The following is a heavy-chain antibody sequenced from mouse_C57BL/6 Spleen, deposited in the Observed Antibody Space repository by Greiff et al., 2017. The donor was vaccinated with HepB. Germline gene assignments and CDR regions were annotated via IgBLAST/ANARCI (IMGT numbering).Heavy chain of an antibody. CDR1: GYSFTGYY. J-gene: IGHJ3*01. V-gene: IGHV1-42*01. D-gene: IGHD2-4*01. CDR2: INPSTGGT. CDR3: ARGGLRPLAY. Sequence: VQLQQSGPELVKPGASVKISCKASGYSFTGYYMNWVKQSPEKSLEWIGEINPSTGGTTYNQKFKAKATLTVDKSSSTAYMQLKSLTSEDSAVYYCARGGLRPLAYWGQGTLVTVSA.